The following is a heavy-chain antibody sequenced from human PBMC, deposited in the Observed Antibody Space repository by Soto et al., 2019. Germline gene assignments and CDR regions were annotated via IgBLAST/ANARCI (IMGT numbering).Heavy chain of an antibody. V-gene: IGHV1-69*13. CDR1: GGTFSSYA. Sequence: SVKVSCKASGGTFSSYAISWVRQAPGQGLEWMGGIIPIFGTANYAQKFQGRVTITADESTSTAYMELSSLRSEDTAVYYCAREKYSSSWYAGANWFDPWGQGTLVTVS. CDR3: AREKYSSSWYAGANWFDP. D-gene: IGHD6-13*01. CDR2: IIPIFGTA. J-gene: IGHJ5*02.